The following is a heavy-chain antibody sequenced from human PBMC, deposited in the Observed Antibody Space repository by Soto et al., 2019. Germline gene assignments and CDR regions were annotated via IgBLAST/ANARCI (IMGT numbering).Heavy chain of an antibody. Sequence: EVQLLESGGGLVQPGGSLRLSCAASGFTFSSYAMSWVRQAPGKGLEWVSAISGSGGSTYYADSVKGRFTISRDNSKNTLYLQMNSMRAEDTAVYYCAGRAASHGGPDDYWGQGTLVTVSS. D-gene: IGHD3-16*01. CDR2: ISGSGGST. J-gene: IGHJ4*02. V-gene: IGHV3-23*01. CDR3: AGRAASHGGPDDY. CDR1: GFTFSSYA.